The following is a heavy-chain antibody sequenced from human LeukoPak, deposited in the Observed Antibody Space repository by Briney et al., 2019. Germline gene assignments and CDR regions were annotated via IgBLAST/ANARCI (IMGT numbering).Heavy chain of an antibody. V-gene: IGHV4-59*01. CDR3: ARAGGGRLDY. CDR1: GGSISSYY. Sequence: SETLSLTCTVSGGSISSYYWSWIRQPPGKGLEWIGYVYYSGSTNYNPSLKSRVTISVDTSKNQFSLKLSSVTAADTAVYYCARAGGGRLDYWGQGTLVTVSS. D-gene: IGHD2-15*01. CDR2: VYYSGST. J-gene: IGHJ4*02.